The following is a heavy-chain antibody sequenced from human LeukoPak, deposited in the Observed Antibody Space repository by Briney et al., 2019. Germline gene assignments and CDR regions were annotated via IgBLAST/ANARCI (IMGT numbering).Heavy chain of an antibody. CDR1: GFTFSDHY. CDR2: SRNKVNSYTT. V-gene: IGHV3-72*01. J-gene: IGHJ4*02. D-gene: IGHD4/OR15-4a*01. Sequence: GGPLRLSCAASGFTFSDHYIDWVRQAPGKGLEWVGRSRNKVNSYTTAYAASVIGRFTVSRDDLSATVYLQMNSLKTEDTAVYYCTRSMYGEGRRIIDFDYWGQGTLLTVSS. CDR3: TRSMYGEGRRIIDFDY.